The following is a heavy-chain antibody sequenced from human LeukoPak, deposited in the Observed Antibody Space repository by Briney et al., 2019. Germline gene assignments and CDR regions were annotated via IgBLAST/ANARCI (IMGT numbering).Heavy chain of an antibody. V-gene: IGHV4-59*01. J-gene: IGHJ4*02. D-gene: IGHD6-19*01. Sequence: SETLSLTCTVSGGSISTYYWSWIRQPPGKGLEWIGYIYYSGSTNYNPSLKSRVTISVDTSENQFSLKLSSVTAADTAVYYCARVNLSSGWTKYYFDYWGQGTLVTVSS. CDR2: IYYSGST. CDR3: ARVNLSSGWTKYYFDY. CDR1: GGSISTYY.